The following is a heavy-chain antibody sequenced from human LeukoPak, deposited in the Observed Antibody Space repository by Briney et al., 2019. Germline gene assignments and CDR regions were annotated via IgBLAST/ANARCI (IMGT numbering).Heavy chain of an antibody. Sequence: GGSLRLSCAASGFTFSSYWMHWVRQAPGKGLVWVSRINSDGSTTSHADSVKGRFTISRDNAKNTLFLQMNSLRAEDTAVYYCARGGTSSWNGSWGQGTLVTVSS. D-gene: IGHD2-2*01. V-gene: IGHV3-74*01. CDR2: INSDGSTT. CDR1: GFTFSSYW. J-gene: IGHJ5*02. CDR3: ARGGTSSWNGS.